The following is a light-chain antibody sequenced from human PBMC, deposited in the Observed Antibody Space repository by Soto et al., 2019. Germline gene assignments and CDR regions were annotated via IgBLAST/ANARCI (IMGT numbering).Light chain of an antibody. CDR2: EGS. CDR1: SSDVGSYNL. CDR3: GSYAGSSTLE. V-gene: IGLV2-23*01. J-gene: IGLJ2*01. Sequence: QSVLTQPASVSGSPGQSITISCTGTSSDVGSYNLVSWYQQYPGKAPKLMIYEGSKRPSGVSNRFSGSKSGNTASLTISGLQAENEAGYYCGSYAGSSTLEFGGGTKLNV.